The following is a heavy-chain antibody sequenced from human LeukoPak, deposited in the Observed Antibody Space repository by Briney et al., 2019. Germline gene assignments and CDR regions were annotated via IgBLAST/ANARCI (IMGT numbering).Heavy chain of an antibody. Sequence: ASVKVSCKASGYTFTGYYMHWVRQAPGQGLEWMGRINPNSGGTNYAQKFQGRVTMTRDTSISTAYMELSRLRSEDTAVYYCARDPVMDTAMDLDYWGQGTLVTVSS. D-gene: IGHD5-18*01. CDR2: INPNSGGT. CDR3: ARDPVMDTAMDLDY. V-gene: IGHV1-2*06. J-gene: IGHJ4*02. CDR1: GYTFTGYY.